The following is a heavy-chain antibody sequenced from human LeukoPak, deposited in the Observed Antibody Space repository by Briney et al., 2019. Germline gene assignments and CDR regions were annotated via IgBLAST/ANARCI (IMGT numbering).Heavy chain of an antibody. J-gene: IGHJ4*02. CDR1: GFTFSSYG. CDR3: AKDRVLWFGDQNYFAY. D-gene: IGHD3-10*01. Sequence: GGSLRLSCAASGFTFSSYGMHWVRQAPGKGLEWVAVIWYDGSDKYYAESVKGRFTISRDNSKNTLYLQMNSLRAEDTAVYYCAKDRVLWFGDQNYFAYCSQGTLLTVYS. CDR2: IWYDGSDK. V-gene: IGHV3-33*06.